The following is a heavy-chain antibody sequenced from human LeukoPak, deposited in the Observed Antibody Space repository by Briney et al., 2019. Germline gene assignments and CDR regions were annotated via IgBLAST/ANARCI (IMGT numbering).Heavy chain of an antibody. CDR1: GFTFSSYS. CDR3: ARDGYSGSYYFDY. V-gene: IGHV3-21*01. D-gene: IGHD1-26*01. Sequence: GGSLRLSCAASGFTFSSYSMNWVRQAPGKGLGWVSSISSSSSYIYYADSVKGRFTISRDNAKNSLYLQMNSLRAEDTAVYYCARDGYSGSYYFDYWGQGTLVTVSS. CDR2: ISSSSSYI. J-gene: IGHJ4*02.